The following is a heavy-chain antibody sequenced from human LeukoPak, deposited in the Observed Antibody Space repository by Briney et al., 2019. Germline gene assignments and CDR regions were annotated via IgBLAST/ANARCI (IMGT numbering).Heavy chain of an antibody. Sequence: GGSLRLSCAASGFTFSSYWMHWVRQAPGKGLVWVSSISGSSTHKFYADSVKGRFTISRDNAKSSVYLQMNGLRAEDTAVYYCARDGTRGYTGYDFDFWGQGILVTVSS. CDR2: ISGSSTHK. CDR1: GFTFSSYW. CDR3: ARDGTRGYTGYDFDF. V-gene: IGHV3-21*06. J-gene: IGHJ4*02. D-gene: IGHD5-12*01.